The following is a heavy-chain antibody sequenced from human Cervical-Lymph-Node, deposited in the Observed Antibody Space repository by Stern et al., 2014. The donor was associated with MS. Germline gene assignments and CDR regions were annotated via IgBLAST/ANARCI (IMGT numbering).Heavy chain of an antibody. D-gene: IGHD3-16*01. Sequence: EVQLVESGGGLVQPGGSLRLPCAASGFPVSSNYMSWVRPAPGKGLELVSVIYSGGSTYYADSVKGRFTISRDNSKNTLYLQMNSLRAEDTAVYYCASGGWRHLIDYWGQGTLVTVSS. CDR1: GFPVSSNY. CDR2: IYSGGST. CDR3: ASGGWRHLIDY. J-gene: IGHJ4*02. V-gene: IGHV3-66*02.